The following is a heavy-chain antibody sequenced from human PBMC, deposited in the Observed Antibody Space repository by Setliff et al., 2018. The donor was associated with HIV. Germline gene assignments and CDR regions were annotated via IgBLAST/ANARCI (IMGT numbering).Heavy chain of an antibody. CDR1: GFTFRSYW. CDR3: ARDDKWAFDY. Sequence: GGSLRLSCAASGFTFRSYWMHWVRQAPGKGLEWVAYISSDGGTIYYADSVKGRFTISRDNAKNSLSLQMNSLRAEDTAVYFCARDDKWAFDYWGQGTQVTGSS. CDR2: ISSDGGTI. J-gene: IGHJ4*02. V-gene: IGHV3-48*01. D-gene: IGHD1-26*01.